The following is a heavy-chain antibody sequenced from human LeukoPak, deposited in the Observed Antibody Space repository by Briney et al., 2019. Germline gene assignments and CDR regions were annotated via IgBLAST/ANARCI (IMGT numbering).Heavy chain of an antibody. CDR2: LNPSGRSP. Sequence: GASVEVSCKASGYTFTSYYMDWVPQAPGQGLEGMGTLNPSGRSPSYAQNFQGSLPITPDTSPSPVYMELSSLRSEDTAVYYCASFYYGSGRGFDPWGQGTLVTVSS. V-gene: IGHV1-46*01. D-gene: IGHD3-10*01. CDR3: ASFYYGSGRGFDP. CDR1: GYTFTSYY. J-gene: IGHJ5*02.